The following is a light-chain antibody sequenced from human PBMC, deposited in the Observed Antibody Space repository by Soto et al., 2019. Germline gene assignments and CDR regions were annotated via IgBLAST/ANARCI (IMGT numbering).Light chain of an antibody. CDR2: DVS. V-gene: IGLV2-14*01. CDR1: SSDVGGYNY. Sequence: QSALTHPASVSGSPGQSITISCTRTSSDVGGYNYVSWFQQHPGKAPRLIIYDVSNRPSGVSNRFSVSKSGNTASLTISGLQAEDEADYYCSSYTTSTTGVFGGGTKLTVL. CDR3: SSYTTSTTGV. J-gene: IGLJ3*02.